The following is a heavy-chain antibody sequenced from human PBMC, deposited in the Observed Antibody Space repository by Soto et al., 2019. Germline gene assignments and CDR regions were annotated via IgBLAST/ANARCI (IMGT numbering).Heavy chain of an antibody. Sequence: QVQLVQSGAEVKKPGASVKVSCKASGYTFTGYYMHWVRQAPGQGLEWMGWINPNSGGTNYVQKFQGRVTMTRDTSISTAYMELSRLRSDDTAVYYCARSIVATTYYYYYGMDVWGQGTTVTVSS. J-gene: IGHJ6*02. CDR3: ARSIVATTYYYYYGMDV. V-gene: IGHV1-2*02. CDR2: INPNSGGT. CDR1: GYTFTGYY. D-gene: IGHD5-12*01.